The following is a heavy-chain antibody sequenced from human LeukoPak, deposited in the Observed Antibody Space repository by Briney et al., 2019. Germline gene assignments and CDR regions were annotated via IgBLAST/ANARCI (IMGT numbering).Heavy chain of an antibody. CDR3: AREDSGSYYNFYYFYMDV. V-gene: IGHV4-61*02. CDR1: GGSISSGSYY. D-gene: IGHD3-10*01. J-gene: IGHJ6*03. CDR2: FYTSGST. Sequence: PSETLSLTCTVSGGSISSGSYYWSWIRQPAGKGLEWIGRFYTSGSTNYNPSLKSRVTISVDTSKNQFSLKLNSVTAADTAVYYCAREDSGSYYNFYYFYMDVWGKGTTVTISS.